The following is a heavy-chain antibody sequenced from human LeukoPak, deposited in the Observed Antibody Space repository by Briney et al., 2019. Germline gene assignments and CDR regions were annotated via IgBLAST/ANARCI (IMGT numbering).Heavy chain of an antibody. CDR1: GYTFTRYF. J-gene: IGHJ4*02. CDR3: AREAVAGTSDFDY. D-gene: IGHD6-19*01. CDR2: ISPNSGGT. Sequence: ASGKVSCNASGYTFTRYFMHWVRQAPGQGLEGMGWISPNSGGTNYAQKFQGWVTMTRDTSISTAYMELSRLRSDDTAVYYCAREAVAGTSDFDYWGQGTLVTVSS. V-gene: IGHV1-2*04.